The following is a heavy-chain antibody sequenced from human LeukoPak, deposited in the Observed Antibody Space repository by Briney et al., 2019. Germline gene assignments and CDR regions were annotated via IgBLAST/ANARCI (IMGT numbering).Heavy chain of an antibody. J-gene: IGHJ4*02. CDR3: AKMGTAYVGVATVKSYFDY. D-gene: IGHD5-12*01. Sequence: PGGSLRLSCAASRFTFNNYAMNWVRQAPGKGLEWVSAISGSGGSTYYADSVKGRFTISRDNSKNTLYLQMNSMRAEDTAVYYCAKMGTAYVGVATVKSYFDYWGQGTLVTVSS. CDR2: ISGSGGST. CDR1: RFTFNNYA. V-gene: IGHV3-23*01.